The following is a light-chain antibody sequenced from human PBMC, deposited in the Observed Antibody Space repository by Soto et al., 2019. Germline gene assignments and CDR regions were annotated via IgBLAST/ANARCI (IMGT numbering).Light chain of an antibody. J-gene: IGKJ2*01. CDR3: QQYGSSYA. CDR1: QSVSSY. V-gene: IGKV3-11*01. Sequence: EIVLTQSPATLSLSPGERATLSCRASQSVSSYLAWYQQKPGQAPRLLIYDASNRATGIPARFSGSGSGTDFTLTISSLEPEDFAVYSCQQYGSSYAFGQGTKLEIK. CDR2: DAS.